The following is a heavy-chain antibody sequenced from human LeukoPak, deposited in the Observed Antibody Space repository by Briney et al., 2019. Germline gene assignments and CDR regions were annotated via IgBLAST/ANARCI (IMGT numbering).Heavy chain of an antibody. J-gene: IGHJ4*02. CDR3: ARDYDGYKPRNVFDY. CDR2: IDHSGGT. Sequence: PSETQSLTCTVSGYSISSGYYWGWIRQPPGKGLEWIGSIDHSGGTYYNPSLKSRVTISVDTSKNQFSLKLSSVTAADTAVYYCARDYDGYKPRNVFDYWGQGTLVTVSS. D-gene: IGHD5-24*01. V-gene: IGHV4-38-2*02. CDR1: GYSISSGYY.